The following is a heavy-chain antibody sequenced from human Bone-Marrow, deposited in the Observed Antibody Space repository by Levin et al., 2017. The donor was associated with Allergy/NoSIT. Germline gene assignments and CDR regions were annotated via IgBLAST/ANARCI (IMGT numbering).Heavy chain of an antibody. V-gene: IGHV3-15*01. D-gene: IGHD1-26*01. CDR2: IKSTTDGGTT. CDR1: GFTFNNAW. J-gene: IGHJ4*02. Sequence: PGGSLRLSCAASGFTFNNAWMSWVRQAPGKGLEWVGRIKSTTDGGTTDYAAPVKGRFTISRDDSKNTLYLQMNSLKTEDTAVYYCTTVNSGKFGNWGQGTLVTVSS. CDR3: TTVNSGKFGN.